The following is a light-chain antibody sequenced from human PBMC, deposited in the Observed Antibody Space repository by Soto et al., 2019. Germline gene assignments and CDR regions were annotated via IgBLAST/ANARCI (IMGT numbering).Light chain of an antibody. CDR3: QSYDSSLSGHVI. J-gene: IGLJ2*01. CDR1: SSNFGAGYD. CDR2: GNT. V-gene: IGLV1-40*01. Sequence: QSVLTQPPSVSGAPGQRVTISCTGSSSNFGAGYDVHWYRQLPGTAPKLLIYGNTNRPSGVPDRFSGSRSGTSASLAITGLQAEDEADYYCQSYDSSLSGHVIFGGGTKVTVL.